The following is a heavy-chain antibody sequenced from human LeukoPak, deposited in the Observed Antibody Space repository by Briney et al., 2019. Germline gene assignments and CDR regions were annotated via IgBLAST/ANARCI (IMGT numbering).Heavy chain of an antibody. J-gene: IGHJ4*02. CDR3: ARVNSALVVSSEGSWAGSLGFDH. V-gene: IGHV3-21*06. D-gene: IGHD3-22*01. Sequence: GGSLRLSCAASGIPFSNYTLTWVRQAPGKGLVWVSSISGSSRYIHYSDSVRGRFSISRDNAKNSVYLQMASLTADDTAVYYCARVNSALVVSSEGSWAGSLGFDHWGQGILVIVSS. CDR1: GIPFSNYT. CDR2: ISGSSRYI.